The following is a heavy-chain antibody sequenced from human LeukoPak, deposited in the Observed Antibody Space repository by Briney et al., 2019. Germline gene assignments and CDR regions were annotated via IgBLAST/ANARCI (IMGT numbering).Heavy chain of an antibody. Sequence: GGSLRLSCAASGFTFSSYAMTWVRQAPGKGLERVSAVTDSGDKVFYADSVKGRFTISRDNSKNTLYLQMSSLRVEDTAVYYCAKPLGDAFDIWGQGTMVTVSS. CDR2: VTDSGDKV. J-gene: IGHJ3*02. CDR3: AKPLGDAFDI. V-gene: IGHV3-23*01. CDR1: GFTFSSYA. D-gene: IGHD7-27*01.